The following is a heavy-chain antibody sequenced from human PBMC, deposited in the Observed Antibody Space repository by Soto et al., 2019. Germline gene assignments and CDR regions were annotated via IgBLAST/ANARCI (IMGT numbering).Heavy chain of an antibody. CDR2: IYSGGST. D-gene: IGHD6-19*01. CDR3: ARIAVAGTGDYFDY. V-gene: IGHV3-53*01. J-gene: IGHJ4*02. Sequence: QPGGSLRLSCAASGFTVSSNYMSWVRQAPGKGLEWVSVIYSGGSTYYADSVKGRFTISRDNSKNTLYLQMNSLRAEDTAVYYCARIAVAGTGDYFDYWGQGTLVTSPQ. CDR1: GFTVSSNY.